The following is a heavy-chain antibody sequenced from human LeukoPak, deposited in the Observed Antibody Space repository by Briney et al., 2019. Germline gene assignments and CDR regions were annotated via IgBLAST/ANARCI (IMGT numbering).Heavy chain of an antibody. CDR3: ARGRSDSSSWYINQINWFDP. J-gene: IGHJ5*02. Sequence: SETLSLTCAVSGGSFSGYYWSWIRQPPGKGLEWIGEINHSGSTNYNPSLKSRVTISVDTSKNQFSLKLSSVTAADTAVYYCARGRSDSSSWYINQINWFDPWGQGTLVTVSS. D-gene: IGHD6-13*01. CDR1: GGSFSGYY. CDR2: INHSGST. V-gene: IGHV4-34*01.